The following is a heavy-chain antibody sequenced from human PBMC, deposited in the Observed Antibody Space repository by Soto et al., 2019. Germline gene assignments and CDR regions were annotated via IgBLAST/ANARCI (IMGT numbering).Heavy chain of an antibody. CDR3: ARDDCTNGVCYPEQFDY. CDR2: INAGNGNT. Sequence: QVQLVQSGAEVKKPGASVKVSCKASGYTFTSYAMHWVRQAPGQRLEWMGWINAGNGNTKYSQKFQGRVTITRDTSESTAYMELSSLRSEDTAVYYCARDDCTNGVCYPEQFDYWGQGTLVTVSS. D-gene: IGHD2-8*01. CDR1: GYTFTSYA. V-gene: IGHV1-3*01. J-gene: IGHJ4*02.